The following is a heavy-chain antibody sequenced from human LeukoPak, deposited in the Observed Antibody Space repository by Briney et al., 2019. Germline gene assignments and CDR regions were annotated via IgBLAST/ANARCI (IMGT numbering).Heavy chain of an antibody. CDR3: ARDTPDYDILSRGFYYYYGMDV. V-gene: IGHV1-18*01. Sequence: ASVKVSCKASGGTFSSYAISWVRQAPGQGLEWMGWISTFNGNTNYAQKLQGRVTMTTDTSTSTAYMELRSLRSDDTAVYYCARDTPDYDILSRGFYYYYGMDVWGQGTTVTVSS. J-gene: IGHJ6*02. CDR1: GGTFSSYA. CDR2: ISTFNGNT. D-gene: IGHD3-9*01.